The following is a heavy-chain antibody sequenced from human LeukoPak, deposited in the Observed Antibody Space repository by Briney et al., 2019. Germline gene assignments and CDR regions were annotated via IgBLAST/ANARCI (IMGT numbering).Heavy chain of an antibody. CDR3: ARVLYSYGYDGSFDY. J-gene: IGHJ4*02. CDR1: GFTFSSYW. D-gene: IGHD5-18*01. Sequence: GGSLRLSCAASGFTFSSYWMSWVRQAPGKGLEWVANIKQDGSEKYYVDSVKGRFTISRDNAKSSLYLQMNSLRAEDTAVYYCARVLYSYGYDGSFDYWGQGTLVTVSS. CDR2: IKQDGSEK. V-gene: IGHV3-7*01.